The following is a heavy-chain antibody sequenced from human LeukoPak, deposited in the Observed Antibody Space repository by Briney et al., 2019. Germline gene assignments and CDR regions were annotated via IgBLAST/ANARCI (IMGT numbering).Heavy chain of an antibody. Sequence: GGSLRLSCAASGFTVSSNYMSWVRQAPGKGLEWVSVIYSGGSTYYADSVKGRFTISRDNSKNTLYLQMNSLRAEDTAVYYCARDWVAYSSSWYGIQHWGQGTLVTVSS. D-gene: IGHD6-13*01. CDR1: GFTVSSNY. CDR3: ARDWVAYSSSWYGIQH. CDR2: IYSGGST. J-gene: IGHJ1*01. V-gene: IGHV3-53*05.